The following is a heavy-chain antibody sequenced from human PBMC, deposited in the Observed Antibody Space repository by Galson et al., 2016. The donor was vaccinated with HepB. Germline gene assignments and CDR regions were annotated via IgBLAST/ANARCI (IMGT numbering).Heavy chain of an antibody. CDR1: GFTFNRRG. CDR3: AKRHEYCPPVGCSVDS. J-gene: IGHJ4*02. V-gene: IGHV3-30*18. CDR2: DSMDGRRK. Sequence: LRLSCAASGFTFNRRGMHWVRQAPGKGLEWVAADSMDGRRKFYADSVKGRFTISGDNSNNMLFLQMSSLRVDDTAVYYCAKRHEYCPPVGCSVDSWGQGTLVSVSS. D-gene: IGHD2/OR15-2a*01.